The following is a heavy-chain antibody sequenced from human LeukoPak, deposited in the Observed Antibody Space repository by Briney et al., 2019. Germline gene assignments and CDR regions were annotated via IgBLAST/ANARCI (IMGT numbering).Heavy chain of an antibody. J-gene: IGHJ4*02. Sequence: SHTLSLTCTVSGRSMSSYYWSWIRQPSGKALEWIGSIYYSGSTNYNPSLRSRVTISVDTSKNQLSLKLSSVTAADTAVYYCARHWETSSWYVDYWGQGTLVTVSS. D-gene: IGHD6-13*01. CDR1: GRSMSSYY. CDR3: ARHWETSSWYVDY. V-gene: IGHV4-59*08. CDR2: IYYSGST.